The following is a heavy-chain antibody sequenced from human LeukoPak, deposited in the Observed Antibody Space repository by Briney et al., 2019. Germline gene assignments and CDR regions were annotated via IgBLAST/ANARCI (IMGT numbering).Heavy chain of an antibody. CDR1: GNTFTNNF. Sequence: EASVKVSCKASGNTFTNNFMHWVRQAPGQGLEWMGLINPSGSATTYPQKLQGRVTMTRDTSTNTVYMELSSLRSEDTAVYYCATDLPTGFYSTAYWGQGTLVTVPS. CDR2: INPSGSAT. J-gene: IGHJ4*02. CDR3: ATDLPTGFYSTAY. D-gene: IGHD1-14*01. V-gene: IGHV1-46*01.